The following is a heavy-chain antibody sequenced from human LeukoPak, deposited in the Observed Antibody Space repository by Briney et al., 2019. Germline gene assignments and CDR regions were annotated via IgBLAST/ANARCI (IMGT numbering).Heavy chain of an antibody. Sequence: ASVKVSCKASGYTFSNYGISWLRQAAGQGLEWMGWISAYNGDTKYLQNLQGRVTMTTDTSTSTAYMELRSLTSDDTAVYYCARDNPYYYLYWGQGTLVTVSS. CDR1: GYTFSNYG. CDR2: ISAYNGDT. D-gene: IGHD3-22*01. V-gene: IGHV1-18*01. CDR3: ARDNPYYYLY. J-gene: IGHJ4*02.